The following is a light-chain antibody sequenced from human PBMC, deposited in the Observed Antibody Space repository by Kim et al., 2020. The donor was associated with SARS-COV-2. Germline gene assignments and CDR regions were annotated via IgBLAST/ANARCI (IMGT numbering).Light chain of an antibody. CDR2: YDS. CDR1: KIGGKS. CDR3: QVWDSSSDNPNWV. V-gene: IGLV3-21*04. Sequence: SYELTQPPSVSVAPGRPARITCGGNKIGGKSVHWYPQKPGQAPVLVIYYDSDRPSGIPERFSGSNSGNTATLTISRIDAGDEADYYCQVWDSSSDNPNWVFGGGTKLTVL. J-gene: IGLJ3*02.